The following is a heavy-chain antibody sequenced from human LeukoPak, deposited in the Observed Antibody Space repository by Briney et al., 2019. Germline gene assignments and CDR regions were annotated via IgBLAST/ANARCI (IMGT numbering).Heavy chain of an antibody. CDR2: ISYDGSNK. V-gene: IGHV3-30*18. Sequence: RGSLRLSCAASGFTFSSYGMHWVRQAPGKGLEWVAVISYDGSNKYYADSVKGRFTISRDNSKNTLYLQMNSLRAEDTAVYYCAKAPYYDILTGQFDYWGQGTLVTVSS. D-gene: IGHD3-9*01. CDR1: GFTFSSYG. CDR3: AKAPYYDILTGQFDY. J-gene: IGHJ4*02.